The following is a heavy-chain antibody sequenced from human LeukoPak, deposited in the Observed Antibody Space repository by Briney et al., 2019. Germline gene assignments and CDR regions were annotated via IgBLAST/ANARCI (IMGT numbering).Heavy chain of an antibody. Sequence: GGSLRLSCAASGFTFSSYEMNWVRQAPGKGLEWVSYISSSGSTIYYADPVKGRFTISRDNAKNSLYLQMNSLRAEDTAVYYCAELGITMIGGVWGKETTVTISS. D-gene: IGHD3-10*02. CDR3: AELGITMIGGV. V-gene: IGHV3-48*03. CDR1: GFTFSSYE. J-gene: IGHJ6*04. CDR2: ISSSGSTI.